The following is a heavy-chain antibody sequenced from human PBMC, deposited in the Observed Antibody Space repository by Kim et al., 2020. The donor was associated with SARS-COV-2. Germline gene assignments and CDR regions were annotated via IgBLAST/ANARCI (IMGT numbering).Heavy chain of an antibody. CDR3: ARQGFDYIPPFDY. D-gene: IGHD3-9*01. Sequence: YSPSFQGQVTISADKSISTAYLQWSSLKASDTAMYYCARQGFDYIPPFDYWGQGTLVTVSS. J-gene: IGHJ4*02. V-gene: IGHV5-51*01.